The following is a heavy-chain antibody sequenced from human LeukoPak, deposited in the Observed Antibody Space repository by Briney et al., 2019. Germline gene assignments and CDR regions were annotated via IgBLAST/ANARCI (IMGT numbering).Heavy chain of an antibody. V-gene: IGHV2-70*17. CDR1: GFARNAPEMC. D-gene: IGHD2-15*01. Sequence: SGPALVKPIQTHTLTSTYSGFARNAPEMCVTWIRQPPGKALEWLARIDWDDDKFYSPSLRTRLTISKDTPKNQVVLRMTNTDPVDTGAYYCGPMTPDSPPFDYWGQGALITVSS. CDR2: IDWDDDK. CDR3: GPMTPDSPPFDY. J-gene: IGHJ4*02.